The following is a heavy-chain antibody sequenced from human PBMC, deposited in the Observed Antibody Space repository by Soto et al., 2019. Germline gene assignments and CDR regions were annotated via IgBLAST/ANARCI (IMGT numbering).Heavy chain of an antibody. CDR1: GGSFSGYY. Sequence: PSETLSLTCAVCGGSFSGYYWSWIRQPPGKGLEWIGEINHSGSTNYDPSLKSRVTISVDTSKNQLSLKLSSVTAADTAVYYCARDRRVVRDPYYYYYGMDVWGQGTTVTVSS. CDR2: INHSGST. D-gene: IGHD2-8*01. V-gene: IGHV4-34*01. CDR3: ARDRRVVRDPYYYYYGMDV. J-gene: IGHJ6*02.